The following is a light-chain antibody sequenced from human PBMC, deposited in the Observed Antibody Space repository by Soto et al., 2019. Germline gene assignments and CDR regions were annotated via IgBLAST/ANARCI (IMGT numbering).Light chain of an antibody. J-gene: IGLJ1*01. V-gene: IGLV2-14*01. Sequence: QSALTQPASVSGSPGQSSTISCTGTSSDVGGYNYVSWYQQHPGKAPKVMIYEVSNRPSGVSNRFSGSKSGNTASLTISGLQAEDEADYYCSSYTSSSTYVFATGTKLTVL. CDR3: SSYTSSSTYV. CDR1: SSDVGGYNY. CDR2: EVS.